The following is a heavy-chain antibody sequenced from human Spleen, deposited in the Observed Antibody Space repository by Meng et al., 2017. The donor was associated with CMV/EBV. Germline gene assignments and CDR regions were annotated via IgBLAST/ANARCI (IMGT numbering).Heavy chain of an antibody. CDR1: GFTFSTFE. CDR2: ISSSASSI. V-gene: IGHV3-48*03. Sequence: LSLTCAASGFTFSTFEMNWVRQGPGKGLEWVSYISSSASSIYYADSVKGRFTISRDNAKNSLYLQMNSLRAEDTAVYYCARDRLLNVWGQGTTVTVSS. CDR3: ARDRLLNV. D-gene: IGHD2-21*02. J-gene: IGHJ6*02.